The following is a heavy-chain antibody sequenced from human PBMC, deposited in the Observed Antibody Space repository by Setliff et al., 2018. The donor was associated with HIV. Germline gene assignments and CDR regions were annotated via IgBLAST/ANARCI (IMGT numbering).Heavy chain of an antibody. CDR2: ISYDGSNK. Sequence: LRLSCAASVFTFSTYAMHWVRQAPGKGLEWVAVISYDGSNKYYADSVKGRFTISRDNARTSLYLEMSSLRVEDTAVYLCARSRRLWSGYSGGTYVSDYYYMDVWGKGTTVTVSS. CDR1: VFTFSTYA. J-gene: IGHJ6*03. V-gene: IGHV3-30*04. CDR3: ARSRRLWSGYSGGTYVSDYYYMDV. D-gene: IGHD3-3*01.